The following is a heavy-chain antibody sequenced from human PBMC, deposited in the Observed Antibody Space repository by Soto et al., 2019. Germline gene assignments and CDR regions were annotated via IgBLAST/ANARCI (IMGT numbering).Heavy chain of an antibody. Sequence: QVQLHQWGSGLLKPSETLSLTCAVYGGSFSGYYWLWIRQPAGKGLVWIGEINHSGSTNYNPSLKSRVPISVDTSKNQFSLKLSSASAADTAVYYCARRSAAGPWGQGTLVTVCS. V-gene: IGHV4-34*01. J-gene: IGHJ5*02. CDR3: ARRSAAGP. CDR1: GGSFSGYY. D-gene: IGHD6-25*01. CDR2: INHSGST.